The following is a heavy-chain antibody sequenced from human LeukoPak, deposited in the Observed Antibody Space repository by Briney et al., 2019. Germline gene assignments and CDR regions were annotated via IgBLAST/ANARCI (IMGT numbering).Heavy chain of an antibody. V-gene: IGHV3-66*01. J-gene: IGHJ4*02. CDR1: EFSVGSNY. CDR2: IYSGGST. CDR3: ARGPPFDY. Sequence: GGSLRLSCAASEFSVGSNYMTWVRQAPGKGLEWVSLIYSGGSTYYADSVKGRFTISRDNSKNTLYLQMNSLRAEDTAVYYCARGPPFDYWGQGTLVTVSS.